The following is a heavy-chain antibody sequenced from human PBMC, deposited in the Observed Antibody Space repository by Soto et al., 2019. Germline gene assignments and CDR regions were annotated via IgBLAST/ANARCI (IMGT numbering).Heavy chain of an antibody. CDR2: ISGSGGST. V-gene: IGHV3-23*01. J-gene: IGHJ4*02. D-gene: IGHD3-22*01. CDR1: GFTFSSYA. CDR3: AKDPSYYYDSSGYSGGYFDY. Sequence: PGGSLRLSCAASGFTFSSYAMSWVRQAPGKGLEWVSVISGSGGSTYYADSVKGRFTISRDNSKNTLYLQMNSLRAEDTAVYYCAKDPSYYYDSSGYSGGYFDYWGQGTLVTVSS.